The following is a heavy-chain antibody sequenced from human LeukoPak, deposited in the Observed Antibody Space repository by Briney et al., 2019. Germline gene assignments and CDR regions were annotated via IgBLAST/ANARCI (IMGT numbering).Heavy chain of an antibody. CDR1: GFTFSSYG. CDR3: AKDGNSGAFDI. J-gene: IGHJ3*02. V-gene: IGHV3-30*18. Sequence: GGSLRLSCAASGFTFSSYGMHWVRQAPGKGLEWVAVLSNDGRNQYYADSVKGRFSISRDNSKNTLYLQMSSLRAEDTAVYYCAKDGNSGAFDIWGQGTMVTVSS. CDR2: LSNDGRNQ. D-gene: IGHD4-23*01.